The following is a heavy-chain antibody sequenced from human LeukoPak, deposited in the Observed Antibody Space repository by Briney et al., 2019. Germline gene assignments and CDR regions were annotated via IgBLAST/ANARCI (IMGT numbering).Heavy chain of an antibody. D-gene: IGHD6-13*01. Sequence: ASVKVSCKASGYTFTGYYMHWVRQAPGQGLEWMGWINPNSGGTNYAQKFQGRVTITADKSTSTAYMELSSLRSEDTAVYYCARETLNVYSQEDNFGPWGQGTLVTVSS. V-gene: IGHV1-2*02. CDR3: ARETLNVYSQEDNFGP. J-gene: IGHJ5*02. CDR2: INPNSGGT. CDR1: GYTFTGYY.